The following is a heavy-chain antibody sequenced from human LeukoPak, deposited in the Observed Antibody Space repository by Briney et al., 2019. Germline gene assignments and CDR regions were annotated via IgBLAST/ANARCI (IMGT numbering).Heavy chain of an antibody. CDR3: ARHLNNNLDP. J-gene: IGHJ5*02. D-gene: IGHD1-1*01. V-gene: IGHV1-2*02. CDR2: IHPNSGGT. CDR1: GYTFTGYY. Sequence: EASVKVSCKASGYTFTGYYMHWVRQAPGQGLEWMGWIHPNSGGTNYAQKFQGRITMTRDTSISTAYMELFSLTADDTAVYYCARHLNNNLDPWGQGTLVTVSS.